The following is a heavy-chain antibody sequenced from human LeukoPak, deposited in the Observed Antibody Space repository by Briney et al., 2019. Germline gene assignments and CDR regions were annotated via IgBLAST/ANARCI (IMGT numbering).Heavy chain of an antibody. J-gene: IGHJ4*02. CDR3: ARLSKGRYFDYIFDY. D-gene: IGHD3-9*01. CDR1: GGSVSSTEFY. CDR2: IYYTGST. V-gene: IGHV4-39*01. Sequence: SETLSLTCTVSGGSVSSTEFYWGWIRQPPGKGLQRIGNIYYTGSTYYNPSLNSRVTMSVDTSQNRFSLKMTSVTAADTAVYYCARLSKGRYFDYIFDYWGQGTLVTVSS.